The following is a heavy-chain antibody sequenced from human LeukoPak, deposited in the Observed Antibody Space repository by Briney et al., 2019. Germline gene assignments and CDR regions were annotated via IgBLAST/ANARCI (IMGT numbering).Heavy chain of an antibody. CDR3: ARQSKKPGYSSSWYGYYYYMDV. J-gene: IGHJ6*03. V-gene: IGHV4-38-2*02. CDR1: GYSISSGHY. D-gene: IGHD6-13*01. Sequence: SETLSLTCTVSGYSISSGHYWGWIRQPPGKGLEWIGSMYHSGSTYYNPPLKSRVTISEDTSKNQFSLKLSSVTAADTAVYYCARQSKKPGYSSSWYGYYYYMDVWGKGTTVTISS. CDR2: MYHSGST.